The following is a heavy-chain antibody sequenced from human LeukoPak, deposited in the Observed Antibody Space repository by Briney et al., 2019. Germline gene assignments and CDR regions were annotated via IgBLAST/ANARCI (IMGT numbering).Heavy chain of an antibody. V-gene: IGHV4-38-2*01. CDR3: ARGATTASHFDY. D-gene: IGHD1-26*01. CDR1: GYSISSGYY. Sequence: PSETLSLTCAVSGYSISSGYYWGWIRQPPGKGLEWIGTIYRSGSTYYNNPSLKSRVTISVDTSKNQFSLKLSSVTAADTAVYYCARGATTASHFDYWGQGTLVTVSS. CDR2: IYRSGST. J-gene: IGHJ4*02.